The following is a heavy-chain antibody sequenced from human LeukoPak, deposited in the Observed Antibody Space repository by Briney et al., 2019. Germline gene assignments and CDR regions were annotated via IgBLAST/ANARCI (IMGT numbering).Heavy chain of an antibody. CDR3: AKVPLDWLLPFDY. D-gene: IGHD3-9*01. CDR2: VSGSGGTT. Sequence: PGGSLRLSCAASGFTFSNYAMTWVRQAPGKGLEWVSSVSGSGGTTYYADSVKGRFTISRDNSKNTLYLQMNNLRAEDTAVYYCAKVPLDWLLPFDYWGQGTLVTVSS. CDR1: GFTFSNYA. J-gene: IGHJ4*02. V-gene: IGHV3-23*01.